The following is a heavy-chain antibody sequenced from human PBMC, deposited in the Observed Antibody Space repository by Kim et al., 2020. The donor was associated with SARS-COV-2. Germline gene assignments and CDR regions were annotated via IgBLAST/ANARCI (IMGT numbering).Heavy chain of an antibody. V-gene: IGHV3-74*01. CDR2: IRSDGTTT. Sequence: GGSLRLSCAASGFTFNNYWMHWVRQVPGKGLVLVSRIRSDGTTTSYADSVKGRFTISRDNAKNTLYPQMNSLRAEDTAIYYCARGFLHCTTTTCPVDDAFDIWGQGTMVTVSS. J-gene: IGHJ3*02. CDR3: ARGFLHCTTTTCPVDDAFDI. CDR1: GFTFNNYW. D-gene: IGHD2-2*01.